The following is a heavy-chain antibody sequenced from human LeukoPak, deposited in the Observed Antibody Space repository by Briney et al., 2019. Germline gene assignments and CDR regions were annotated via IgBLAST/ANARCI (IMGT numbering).Heavy chain of an antibody. D-gene: IGHD6-19*01. CDR3: AITSGYSSGWYDVYFDY. CDR1: GYTFTSYA. Sequence: ASVKVSCEASGYTFTSYAMNWVRQAPGQGLEWMGWINTNTGNPTYAQGFTGRFVFSLDTSVSTAYLQISSLKAEDTAVYYCAITSGYSSGWYDVYFDYWGQGTLVTVSS. CDR2: INTNTGNP. V-gene: IGHV7-4-1*02. J-gene: IGHJ4*02.